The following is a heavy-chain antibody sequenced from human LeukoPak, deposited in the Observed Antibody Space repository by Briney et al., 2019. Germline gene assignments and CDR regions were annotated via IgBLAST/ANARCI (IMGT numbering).Heavy chain of an antibody. V-gene: IGHV3-21*01. CDR3: ARDVRGSSTSYYYGMDV. Sequence: GGSLRLSCAASRFTFSSYSMNWVRQAPGKGLEWVSSISSSSSYIYYADSVKGRFTISRDNAKNSLYLQMNSLRAEDTAVYYCARDVRGSSTSYYYGMDVWGQGTTVTVSS. CDR1: RFTFSSYS. D-gene: IGHD2-2*01. CDR2: ISSSSSYI. J-gene: IGHJ6*02.